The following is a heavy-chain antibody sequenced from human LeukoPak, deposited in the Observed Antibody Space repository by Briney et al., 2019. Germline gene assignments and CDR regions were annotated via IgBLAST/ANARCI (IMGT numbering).Heavy chain of an antibody. J-gene: IGHJ4*02. D-gene: IGHD1-26*01. CDR3: ARRFGGSPDY. CDR1: GGSISSYY. V-gene: IGHV4-59*08. CDR2: IYYSGST. Sequence: SETLSLTCTVSGGSISSYYWSWIRQPPGKGLEWVGYIYYSGSTNYNPSLKSRVTISVDTSKNQFSLKLSSVTAADTAVYYCARRFGGSPDYWGQGTLVTVSS.